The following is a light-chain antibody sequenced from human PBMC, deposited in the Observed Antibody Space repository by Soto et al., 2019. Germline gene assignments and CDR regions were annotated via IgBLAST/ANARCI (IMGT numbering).Light chain of an antibody. V-gene: IGKV1-6*02. J-gene: IGKJ4*02. CDR1: QGIRKD. Sequence: AIQXAQLSPSLSARGGYRVTTTCRESQGIRKDLEWYKKKKGKEXNXXXYAKSSLKSGVQSRFRGSGSGKDFTLNISSMPPEDFETYYCHKLNSYRQTVGEGTNVEI. CDR3: HKLNSYRQT. CDR2: AKS.